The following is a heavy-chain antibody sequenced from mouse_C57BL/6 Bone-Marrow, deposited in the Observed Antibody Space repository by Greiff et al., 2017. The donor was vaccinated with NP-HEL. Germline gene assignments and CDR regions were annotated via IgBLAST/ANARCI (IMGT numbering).Heavy chain of an antibody. Sequence: QVQLQQPGAELVRPGSSVKLSCKASGYTFTSYWMHWVKQRPIQGLEWIGNIDPSDSETHYNQQFKDKATLTVDKSSSTAYSQLSSLTSEDSAVYYCARHYGSRDYYAMDYWGQGTSVTVSS. CDR3: ARHYGSRDYYAMDY. CDR2: IDPSDSET. V-gene: IGHV1-52*01. J-gene: IGHJ4*01. D-gene: IGHD1-1*01. CDR1: GYTFTSYW.